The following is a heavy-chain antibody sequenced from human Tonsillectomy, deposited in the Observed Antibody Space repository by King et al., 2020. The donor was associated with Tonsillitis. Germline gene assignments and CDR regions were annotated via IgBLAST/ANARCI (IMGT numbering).Heavy chain of an antibody. J-gene: IGHJ6*03. V-gene: IGHV4-59*01. CDR2: IYYSGST. CDR1: GGSISSYY. D-gene: IGHD5-18*01. CDR3: ARVQWTVETAMIWEYYYYMDV. Sequence: VQLQESGPGLVKPSETLSLTCTVSGGSISSYYWSWIRQPPGKGLEWIGYIYYSGSTNYNPSLKSRVTISVDTSKNQFSLKLSSVTAADTAVYYCARVQWTVETAMIWEYYYYMDVGGKGTTVTVSS.